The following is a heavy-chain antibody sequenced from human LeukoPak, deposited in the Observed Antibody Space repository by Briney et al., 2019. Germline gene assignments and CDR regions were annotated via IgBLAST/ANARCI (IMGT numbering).Heavy chain of an antibody. D-gene: IGHD1-26*01. CDR3: ARGVWWELHRGGYFDY. J-gene: IGHJ4*02. CDR1: GFTFSSYA. CDR2: ISYDGSNK. Sequence: PGGSLRLSCAASGFTFSSYAMHWVRQAPGKGLEWVAVISYDGSNKYYADSVKGRFTISRDNSKNTLYLQMNSLRAEDTAVYYCARGVWWELHRGGYFDYWGQGTLVTVSS. V-gene: IGHV3-30*04.